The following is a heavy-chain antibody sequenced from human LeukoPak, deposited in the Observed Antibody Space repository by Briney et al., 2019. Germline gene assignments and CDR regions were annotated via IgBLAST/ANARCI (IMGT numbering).Heavy chain of an antibody. CDR2: INHSGST. CDR3: ARVMNA. V-gene: IGHV4-34*01. D-gene: IGHD3-16*01. Sequence: PSETLSLTCAVYGGSFSGYYWSWIRQPPGKGLGWIGEINHSGSTNYNPSLKSRVTISVDTSKNQFSLKLSSVTAADTAVYYCARVMNAWGQGTLVTVSS. CDR1: GGSFSGYY. J-gene: IGHJ5*02.